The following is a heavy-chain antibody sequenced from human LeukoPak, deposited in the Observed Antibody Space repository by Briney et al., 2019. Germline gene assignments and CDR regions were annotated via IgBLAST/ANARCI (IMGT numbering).Heavy chain of an antibody. V-gene: IGHV1-8*01. Sequence: ASVKVSCKASGYTFTSYDINWVRQAPGQGLEWMGWMNPNSGNTGYAQKFQGRVTMTRNTSISTAYMELSSLRSEDTAVYYCARGAGYYYDSSGRNFDYWGQGTLVTVSS. CDR2: MNPNSGNT. D-gene: IGHD3-22*01. J-gene: IGHJ4*02. CDR1: GYTFTSYD. CDR3: ARGAGYYYDSSGRNFDY.